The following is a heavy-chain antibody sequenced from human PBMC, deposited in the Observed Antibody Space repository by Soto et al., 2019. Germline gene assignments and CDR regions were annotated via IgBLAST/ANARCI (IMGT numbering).Heavy chain of an antibody. J-gene: IGHJ6*02. Sequence: QVQLVESGGGVVQPGRSLRLSCAASGFTFSSYGMHWVRQAPGKGLEWVAVISYDGSNKYYADSVKGRFTISRDNSKNTLYLQMNSLRAEDTAVYYCAKGTSSLHYYYGMDVWGQGTTVTVSS. CDR2: ISYDGSNK. V-gene: IGHV3-30*18. CDR3: AKGTSSLHYYYGMDV. CDR1: GFTFSSYG. D-gene: IGHD2-2*01.